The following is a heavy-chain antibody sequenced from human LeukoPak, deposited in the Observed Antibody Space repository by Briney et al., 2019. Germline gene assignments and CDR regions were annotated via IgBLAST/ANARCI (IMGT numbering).Heavy chain of an antibody. V-gene: IGHV3-23*01. J-gene: IGHJ6*02. CDR2: ISGSGGST. CDR1: GFTFSSYA. Sequence: GGSLRLSCAASGFTFSSYAMSWVRQAPGKGMEWVSAISGSGGSTYYADSVKGRFTISRDNSKNTLYLQMNSLRAEDTAVYYCASTVAGITYYYYDMDVWGQGTTVTVSS. D-gene: IGHD6-19*01. CDR3: ASTVAGITYYYYDMDV.